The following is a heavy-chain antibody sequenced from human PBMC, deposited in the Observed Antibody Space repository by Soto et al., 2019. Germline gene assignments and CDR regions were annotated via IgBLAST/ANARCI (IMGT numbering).Heavy chain of an antibody. Sequence: QLQLQESGPGLVKPSETLSLTCTVSGGSISSSSYYWGWIRQPPGKGLEWIGSIYYSGSTYYNPSLKSRVTISVDTSKNQFSLKLSSVTAADTAVYYCAASRAYGDNEDFDYWGQGTLVTVSS. V-gene: IGHV4-39*01. CDR3: AASRAYGDNEDFDY. CDR2: IYYSGST. J-gene: IGHJ4*02. CDR1: GGSISSSSYY. D-gene: IGHD4-17*01.